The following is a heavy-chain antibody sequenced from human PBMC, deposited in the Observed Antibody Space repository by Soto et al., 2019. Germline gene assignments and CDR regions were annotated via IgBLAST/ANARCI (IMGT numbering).Heavy chain of an antibody. Sequence: QVQLQESGPGLVKPSQTLSLTCTVSGGSISSGDYYWSWIRQPPGKGLEWIGYIYYSGSTYYNPSRKSRVTISVNTSKTTFSLKMSSVTAADTAVYYCARDDQQWLVRGYYYYGMDVWGQGTTVTVSS. J-gene: IGHJ6*02. CDR2: IYYSGST. CDR1: GGSISSGDYY. V-gene: IGHV4-30-4*01. CDR3: ARDDQQWLVRGYYYYGMDV. D-gene: IGHD6-19*01.